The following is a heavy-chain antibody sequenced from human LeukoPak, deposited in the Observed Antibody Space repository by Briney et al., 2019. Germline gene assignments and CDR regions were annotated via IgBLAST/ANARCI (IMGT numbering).Heavy chain of an antibody. CDR1: GFTFSSYA. CDR3: ARDLGYYDSSGYYRGAEYFQH. CDR2: IIGSGSST. D-gene: IGHD3-22*01. V-gene: IGHV3-23*01. Sequence: GGSLRLSCAASGFTFSSYAMSWVRQAPGKGLQWVSVIIGSGSSTYYADSVKGRFTISRDNARNTLYLQMNSLRAEDTAVYYCARDLGYYDSSGYYRGAEYFQHWGQGTLVTVSS. J-gene: IGHJ1*01.